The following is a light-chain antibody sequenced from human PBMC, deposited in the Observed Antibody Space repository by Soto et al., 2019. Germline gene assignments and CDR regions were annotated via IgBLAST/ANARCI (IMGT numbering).Light chain of an antibody. J-gene: IGLJ1*01. Sequence: QSVLTQPPSVSGAPGQRVTISCTGSSSNIGAGYDVHWYQQFPGTAPKLLIYANNNRPSGVPGRFSASKSGTSASLAITGLQADDEADYYCQSYATNLRGVFGTGTKLTVL. CDR1: SSNIGAGYD. V-gene: IGLV1-40*01. CDR3: QSYATNLRGV. CDR2: ANN.